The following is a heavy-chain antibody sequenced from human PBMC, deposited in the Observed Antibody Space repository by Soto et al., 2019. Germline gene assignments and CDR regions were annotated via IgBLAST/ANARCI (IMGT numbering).Heavy chain of an antibody. Sequence: QVQLQQWGAGLLKPSETLSLNCAVTGGSLSGNYWSWIRQAPGKGLEWIGEVKDGGHTNYSPSLRGRVTISSDTSNNQFSLRLNSVTAAHTGVYYCARGQEGVVATHWDQGSLVTVSS. D-gene: IGHD5-12*01. CDR1: GGSLSGNY. CDR3: ARGQEGVVATH. V-gene: IGHV4-34*01. J-gene: IGHJ4*02. CDR2: VKDGGHT.